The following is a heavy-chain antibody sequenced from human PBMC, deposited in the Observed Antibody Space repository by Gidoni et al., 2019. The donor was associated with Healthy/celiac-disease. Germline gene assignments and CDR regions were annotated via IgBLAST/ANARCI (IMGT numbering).Heavy chain of an antibody. D-gene: IGHD3-10*01. CDR3: ARLRITMVRGVKNYYYYGMDV. J-gene: IGHJ6*02. V-gene: IGHV4-34*01. CDR2: INHSGST. Sequence: QVQLQQWGAGLLKPSETLSLTCAVYGGSFSGYYWSWIRQPPGKGLEWIGEINHSGSTNYNPSLKSRVTISVDTSKNQFSLKLSSVTAADTAVYYCARLRITMVRGVKNYYYYGMDVWGQGTTVTVSS. CDR1: GGSFSGYY.